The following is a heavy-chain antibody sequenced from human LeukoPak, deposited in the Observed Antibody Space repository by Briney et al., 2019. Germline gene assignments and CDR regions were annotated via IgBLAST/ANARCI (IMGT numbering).Heavy chain of an antibody. D-gene: IGHD3-10*01. V-gene: IGHV3-23*01. CDR3: AKVIWFGELFFDY. Sequence: GGSLRLSCAASGFTFSSYAMSWVRQAPGKGLEWVSANSASGGSTYYADSVKGRFTISRDNSKNTLYLQMNSLRAEDTAVYYCAKVIWFGELFFDYWGQGTLVTVSS. CDR2: NSASGGST. CDR1: GFTFSSYA. J-gene: IGHJ4*02.